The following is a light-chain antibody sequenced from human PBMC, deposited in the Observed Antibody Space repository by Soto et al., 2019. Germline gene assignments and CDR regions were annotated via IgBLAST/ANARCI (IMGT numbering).Light chain of an antibody. CDR2: GAS. Sequence: EIVMTQSPATLSVSPGVRVTLSCRASQNIDNNLAWYQQRPGQPPRLLIYGASTRANGIPARFSGSGSGTEFTLTISSMQSEDFAVYCCQQYNNWPPLTFGGGTKVEIK. CDR1: QNIDNN. V-gene: IGKV3D-15*01. CDR3: QQYNNWPPLT. J-gene: IGKJ4*01.